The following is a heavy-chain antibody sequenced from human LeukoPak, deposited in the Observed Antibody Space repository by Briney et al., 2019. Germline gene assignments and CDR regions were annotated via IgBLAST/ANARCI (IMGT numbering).Heavy chain of an antibody. Sequence: PGGSLRLSCAASGFTFSSYAMSWLRQAPGQGLEWLSTITGNAGNPYYADSVKGRFTASRDNSRNTLYLQMNSLRAEDTAVYHCAKGGGSERNYYMDVWGKGTTVTVSS. CDR1: GFTFSSYA. CDR3: AKGGGSERNYYMDV. J-gene: IGHJ6*03. CDR2: ITGNAGNP. D-gene: IGHD3-10*01. V-gene: IGHV3-23*01.